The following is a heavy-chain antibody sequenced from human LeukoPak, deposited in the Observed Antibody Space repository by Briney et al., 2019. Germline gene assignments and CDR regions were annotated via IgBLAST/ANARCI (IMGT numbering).Heavy chain of an antibody. J-gene: IGHJ6*03. Sequence: SQTLSLTCAISGDSVSSNSAAWNWIRQSPSRGLEWLGRTYYRSKWYCDYATSVKGRITINPDTSKNQFSLQLSSVTPEDTAVYYCVQSYSVRLGPESYYYFYVDVWGKGTTITVSS. V-gene: IGHV6-1*01. CDR3: VQSYSVRLGPESYYYFYVDV. CDR1: GDSVSSNSAA. CDR2: TYYRSKWYC. D-gene: IGHD5/OR15-5a*01.